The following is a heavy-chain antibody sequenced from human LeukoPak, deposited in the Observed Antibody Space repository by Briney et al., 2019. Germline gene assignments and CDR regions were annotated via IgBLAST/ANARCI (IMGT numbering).Heavy chain of an antibody. Sequence: ASVKVSCKASGDTFTGYYMHWVRQAPGQGLEWMGWINPNSGGTNYAQKFQGRVTMTRDTSISTAYMELSRLRSDDTAVYYCARGDFWSGYYYYFDYWGQGTLVTVSS. J-gene: IGHJ4*02. D-gene: IGHD3-3*01. CDR3: ARGDFWSGYYYYFDY. CDR1: GDTFTGYY. V-gene: IGHV1-2*02. CDR2: INPNSGGT.